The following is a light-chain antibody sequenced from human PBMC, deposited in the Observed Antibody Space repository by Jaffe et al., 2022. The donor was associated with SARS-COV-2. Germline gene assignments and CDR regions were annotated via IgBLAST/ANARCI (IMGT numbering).Light chain of an antibody. J-gene: IGKJ2*01. Sequence: DIVMTQTPLSSPVTLGQPASISCRSSQSLVYSDGDTYLSWLQQRPGQPPRLLIYKISNRFPGVPDRFSGSGAGTDFTLKISRVEPEDVGVYYCMQVTQFPYTFGQGTKLEIK. V-gene: IGKV2-24*01. CDR2: KIS. CDR1: QSLVYSDGDTY. CDR3: MQVTQFPYT.